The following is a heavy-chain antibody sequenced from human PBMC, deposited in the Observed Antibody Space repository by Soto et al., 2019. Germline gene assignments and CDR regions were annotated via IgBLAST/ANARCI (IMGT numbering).Heavy chain of an antibody. CDR2: IRRKAYVGTT. CDR1: GFTFGDYA. V-gene: IGHV3-49*04. Sequence: GGSLRLSCTASGFTFGDYAMSWVRQAPGKGLEWVGFIRRKAYVGTTEYAASVKGRFTISRDDSKSIAYLQMNSLKTEDTAVYYCTAGKLNPSLDCDYWGKGKMVNVSP. CDR3: TAGKLNPSLDCDY. J-gene: IGHJ4*02.